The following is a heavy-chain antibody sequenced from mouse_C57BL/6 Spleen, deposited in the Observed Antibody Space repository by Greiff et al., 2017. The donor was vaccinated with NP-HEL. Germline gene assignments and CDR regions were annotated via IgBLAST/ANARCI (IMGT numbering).Heavy chain of an antibody. V-gene: IGHV1-7*01. D-gene: IGHD2-3*01. Sequence: QVQLQQPGAELVKPGASVKMSCKASGYTFTSYWITWVKQRPGQGLEWIGYINPSSGYTKYNQKFKDKATLTADKSSSTAYMQLSSLTYEDSAVYYCARRDDPVLFDYWGQGTTLTVSS. CDR1: GYTFTSYW. CDR3: ARRDDPVLFDY. CDR2: INPSSGYT. J-gene: IGHJ2*01.